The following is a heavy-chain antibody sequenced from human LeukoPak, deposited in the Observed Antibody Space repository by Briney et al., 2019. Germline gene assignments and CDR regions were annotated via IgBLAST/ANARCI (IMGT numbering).Heavy chain of an antibody. CDR2: IFPADSDT. D-gene: IGHD4-17*01. CDR3: ARHPHGDYVAPDY. J-gene: IGHJ4*02. Sequence: GESLKISCKGSGYSFTSYWIGWVRQMPGKGLEWMGIIFPADSDTRYSPSFQGQVTISADKSISTAYLQWSSLKASDTAMYYCARHPHGDYVAPDYWGQGTLVTVSS. V-gene: IGHV5-51*01. CDR1: GYSFTSYW.